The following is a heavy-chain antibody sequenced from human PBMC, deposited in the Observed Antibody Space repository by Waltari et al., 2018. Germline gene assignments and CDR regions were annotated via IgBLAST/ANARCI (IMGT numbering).Heavy chain of an antibody. CDR2: IYNDGTK. V-gene: IGHV3-53*01. Sequence: EVQLVESGGGVIQPGGSLRLSLSASGFLVSTNYMSWVRQAPGKGLEWVSVIYNDGTKLYADSVKGRFTVSRDNSKNMVHLQMDSLRAEDTAVYYCATDGDGDCSLCLAQWGQGTLVTVSS. J-gene: IGHJ4*02. D-gene: IGHD2-21*02. CDR1: GFLVSTNY. CDR3: ATDGDGDCSLCLAQ.